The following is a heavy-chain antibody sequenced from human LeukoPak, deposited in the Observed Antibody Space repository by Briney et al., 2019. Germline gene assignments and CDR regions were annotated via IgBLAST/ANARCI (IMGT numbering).Heavy chain of an antibody. V-gene: IGHV4-4*07. CDR1: GASISAFH. Sequence: SETLSLTCTVSGASISAFHWTWFRQPAGKGLEWIGLIYSSGSPLFNPSLKSRVAMSVDLTKNQLSLKLTSVTAADTAMYYCARKDGDYWGRGTLVTVSS. CDR3: ARKDGDY. J-gene: IGHJ4*02. CDR2: IYSSGSP.